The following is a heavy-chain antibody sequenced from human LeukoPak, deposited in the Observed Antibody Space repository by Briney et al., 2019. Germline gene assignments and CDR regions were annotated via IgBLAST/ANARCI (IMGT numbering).Heavy chain of an antibody. CDR2: ISWDGGST. CDR3: ARDGGLYYFDY. J-gene: IGHJ4*02. V-gene: IGHV3-43D*03. Sequence: GGSLRLSCAASGFTFDDYAMHWVRQAPGRGLEWVSLISWDGGSTYYADSVKGRFTISRDNAKNSLYLQMNSLRAEDTAVYYCARDGGLYYFDYWGQGTLVTVSS. CDR1: GFTFDDYA. D-gene: IGHD3-10*01.